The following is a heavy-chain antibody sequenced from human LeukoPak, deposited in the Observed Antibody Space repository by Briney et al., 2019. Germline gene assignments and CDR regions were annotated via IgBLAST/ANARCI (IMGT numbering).Heavy chain of an antibody. CDR2: IYSGGNT. V-gene: IGHV3-66*01. J-gene: IGHJ4*02. CDR1: GFSVSSNY. CDR3: ARVGYYDSSGYYSPFDY. Sequence: GGSLRLSCAAPGFSVSSNYMSWVRQAPGKGLEWVSVIYSGGNTYYADSVKGRFTISRDNSKNTLYLQMNSLRAEDTAVYYCARVGYYDSSGYYSPFDYWGQGTLVTVSS. D-gene: IGHD3-22*01.